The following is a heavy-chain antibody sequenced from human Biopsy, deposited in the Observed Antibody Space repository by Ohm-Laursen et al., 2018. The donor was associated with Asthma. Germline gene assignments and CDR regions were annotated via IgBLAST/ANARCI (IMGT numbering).Heavy chain of an antibody. J-gene: IGHJ4*02. Sequence: ASVKVSCKVSGDTLTERSIHWVRQAPGKGLEWMGGFDIEDGEASYAQKFKGRVTLTEDPSTDTVYMEVSSLRSDDTAVYYCATDLWNPRKDYDYWGQGTLVTVSS. CDR3: ATDLWNPRKDYDY. D-gene: IGHD1-1*01. CDR1: GDTLTERS. V-gene: IGHV1-24*01. CDR2: FDIEDGEA.